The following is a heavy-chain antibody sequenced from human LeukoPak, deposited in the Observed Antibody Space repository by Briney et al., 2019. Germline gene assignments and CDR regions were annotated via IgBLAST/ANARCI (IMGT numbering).Heavy chain of an antibody. CDR2: IKQDGKEK. CDR3: ATNIMGYQLLVFDN. D-gene: IGHD2-2*01. Sequence: GGSLRLSCAASGFTLSSSWMSWVRQAPGRGLEGVADIKQDGKEKYYVDSVKGRFTISRDNAKNSMYLQMSSLRAEDTAIYYCATNIMGYQLLVFDNWGQGTLVTVSS. CDR1: GFTLSSSW. V-gene: IGHV3-7*03. J-gene: IGHJ4*02.